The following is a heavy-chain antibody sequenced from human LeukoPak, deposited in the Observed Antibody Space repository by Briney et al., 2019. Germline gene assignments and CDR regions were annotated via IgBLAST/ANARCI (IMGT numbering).Heavy chain of an antibody. D-gene: IGHD3-10*01. Sequence: TGGSLRLSCAAAGFSPTSYGTRWGRQAPGEGRGWGASIRSDVRNTYYADSVKGRFTPSRDNSKNTLYLQMNSLRAEETAVYYCAKAPPPGESTSFGAFDIWGEGTMVTVSS. J-gene: IGHJ3*02. CDR1: GFSPTSYG. V-gene: IGHV3-30*02. CDR2: IRSDVRNT. CDR3: AKAPPPGESTSFGAFDI.